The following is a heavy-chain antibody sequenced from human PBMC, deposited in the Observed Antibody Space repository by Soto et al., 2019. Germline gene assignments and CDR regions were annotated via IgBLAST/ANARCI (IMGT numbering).Heavy chain of an antibody. Sequence: ASVKVSCKASGYTFTNYGISWVRQAPGQGLEWMGWISGYNGNTKYAQKFKGRVTMTTDTPTNTAYMELRSLGSDDTAVYYCARDREYYYDSSGNYYYHYGMDVWGQGTTVTVSS. V-gene: IGHV1-18*04. CDR3: ARDREYYYDSSGNYYYHYGMDV. CDR1: GYTFTNYG. D-gene: IGHD3-22*01. J-gene: IGHJ6*02. CDR2: ISGYNGNT.